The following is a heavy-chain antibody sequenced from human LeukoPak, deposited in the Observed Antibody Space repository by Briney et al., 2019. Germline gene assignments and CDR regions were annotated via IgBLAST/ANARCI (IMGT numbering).Heavy chain of an antibody. Sequence: GGSLRLSCAASGFTFSSYGMRWVRQAPGKGLEWVSVISYDGSNKYYADSVKGRFTISRDNSKNTLYLQMNSLRAEDTAVYYCANCRYSSSWYYFDYWGQGTLVTVSS. CDR1: GFTFSSYG. CDR3: ANCRYSSSWYYFDY. J-gene: IGHJ4*02. CDR2: ISYDGSNK. D-gene: IGHD6-13*01. V-gene: IGHV3-30*18.